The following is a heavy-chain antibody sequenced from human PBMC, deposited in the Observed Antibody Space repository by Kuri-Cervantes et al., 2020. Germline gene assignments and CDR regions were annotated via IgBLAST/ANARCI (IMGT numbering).Heavy chain of an antibody. D-gene: IGHD3-9*01. CDR1: GYSISSGYY. V-gene: IGHV4-38-2*02. J-gene: IGHJ5*02. CDR2: IYHSGST. Sequence: GSLRLSCTVSGYSISSGYYWGWIRQSPGKGLEWIGSIYHSGSTNFNPSLKSQVTISVDTSKNQFSLKLSSVTAADTAVYYCARTPQAKSLDWLKGVVNVPSLFDPWGQGTLVTVSS. CDR3: ARTPQAKSLDWLKGVVNVPSLFDP.